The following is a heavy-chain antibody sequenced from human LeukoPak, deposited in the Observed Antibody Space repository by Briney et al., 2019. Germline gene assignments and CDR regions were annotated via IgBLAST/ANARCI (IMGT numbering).Heavy chain of an antibody. J-gene: IGHJ3*02. D-gene: IGHD6-6*01. CDR2: ISAYNGNT. V-gene: IGHV1-18*01. Sequence: ASVKVSCKASGYTFTSYGISWVRQAPGQGLEWMGWISAYNGNTNYAQKLQGRVTMTTDTSTSTAYMELRSLRSDDTAVYYCARPIEYSSWTDASDTWGQGTMVTVSS. CDR3: ARPIEYSSWTDASDT. CDR1: GYTFTSYG.